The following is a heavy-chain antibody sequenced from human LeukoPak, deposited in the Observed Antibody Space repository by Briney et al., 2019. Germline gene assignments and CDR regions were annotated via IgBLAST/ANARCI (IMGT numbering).Heavy chain of an antibody. D-gene: IGHD3-10*01. CDR1: GGSFSGYY. V-gene: IGHV4-34*01. CDR3: ARVENSGSGYYYYGMDI. CDR2: INHSGST. Sequence: SETLSLTCAVYGGSFSGYYWSWIRQPPGKGLEWIGEINHSGSTNYNPSLKSRVTISVDTSKNQFSLKLSSVTAADTAVYYCARVENSGSGYYYYGMDIWGQGTTVTVSS. J-gene: IGHJ6*02.